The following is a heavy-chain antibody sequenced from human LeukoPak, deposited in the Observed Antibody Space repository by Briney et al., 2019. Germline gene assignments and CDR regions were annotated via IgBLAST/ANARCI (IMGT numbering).Heavy chain of an antibody. D-gene: IGHD3-9*01. Sequence: GGSLRLSCAASGFTFSSYSMNWVRQAPGKGLEWVSSISSSSSDIYYADSVKGRFTISRDNAKNSLYLQMNSLRAEDTAVYYCAGDPIPLAFDWLPPSYYGMDVWGQGTTVTVSS. CDR2: ISSSSSDI. CDR1: GFTFSSYS. J-gene: IGHJ6*02. CDR3: AGDPIPLAFDWLPPSYYGMDV. V-gene: IGHV3-21*01.